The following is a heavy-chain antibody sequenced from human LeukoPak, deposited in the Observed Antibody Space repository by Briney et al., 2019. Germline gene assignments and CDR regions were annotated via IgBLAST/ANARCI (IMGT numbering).Heavy chain of an antibody. CDR1: GFTFNTYD. Sequence: GGSLRLSCAASGFTFNTYDMSWVRQSPVKGLEWVSGHSGSGDRTYYTDSVKGRFIISRDNSKNTVYLQVNTLRAEDTALYYCARGGTLVRGGDPFDYWGQGTLVTVSS. CDR3: ARGGTLVRGGDPFDY. J-gene: IGHJ4*02. V-gene: IGHV3-23*01. D-gene: IGHD3-10*01. CDR2: HSGSGDRT.